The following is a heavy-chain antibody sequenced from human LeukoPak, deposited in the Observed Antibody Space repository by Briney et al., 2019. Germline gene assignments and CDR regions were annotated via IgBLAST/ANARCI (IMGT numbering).Heavy chain of an antibody. J-gene: IGHJ4*02. CDR2: IYYGGTT. D-gene: IGHD3-22*01. V-gene: IGHV4-39*07. Sequence: SETLSLTCTVSGDSMTTTSHFWDWIRQPPGKGLEWIGSIYYGGTTYYNPSLKSRVTISVDTSKNQFSLKLTSVNAADTAVHYCARETGSGYGLDYWSQGTLVTVSS. CDR3: ARETGSGYGLDY. CDR1: GDSMTTTSHF.